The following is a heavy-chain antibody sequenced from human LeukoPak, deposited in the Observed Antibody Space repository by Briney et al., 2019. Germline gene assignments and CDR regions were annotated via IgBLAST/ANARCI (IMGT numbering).Heavy chain of an antibody. CDR1: GFTFSSYS. V-gene: IGHV3-21*01. J-gene: IGHJ6*03. CDR2: ISSSSSYI. CDR3: ARAQWGYYYYYMDV. D-gene: IGHD1-26*01. Sequence: GGSLILSCAASGFTFSSYSMNWVRQAPCNVLELGSSISSSSSYIYHADSVKGRFTISRDNAKNSLYLQMNSLRAEDTAVYYCARAQWGYYYYYMDVWGKGTTVTVSS.